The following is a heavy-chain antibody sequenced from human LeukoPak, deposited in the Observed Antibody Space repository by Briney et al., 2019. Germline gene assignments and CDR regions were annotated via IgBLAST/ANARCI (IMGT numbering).Heavy chain of an antibody. V-gene: IGHV4-59*12. CDR2: IYYSGST. D-gene: IGHD3-10*01. CDR3: ARVSLVRGAPDYYFDY. CDR1: GGSISSYY. Sequence: SETLSPTCTVSGGSISSYYWSWIRQPPGKGLEWIGYIYYSGSTNYNPSLKSRVTMSVDTSKNQFSLKLSSVTAADTAVYYCARVSLVRGAPDYYFDYWGQGTLVTVSS. J-gene: IGHJ4*02.